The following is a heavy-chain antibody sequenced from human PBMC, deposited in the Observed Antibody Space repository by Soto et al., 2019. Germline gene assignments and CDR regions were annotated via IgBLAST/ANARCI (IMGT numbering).Heavy chain of an antibody. CDR3: ARGYSSGWSSYYYYYYGMDV. D-gene: IGHD6-19*01. V-gene: IGHV5-10-1*01. CDR2: IDPSDSYT. CDR1: GYSFTSYW. Sequence: PXESLKISCKGSGYSFTSYWISWVRQMPGKGLEWMGRIDPSDSYTNYSPSFQGHVTISADKSISTAYLQWSSLKASDTAMYYCARGYSSGWSSYYYYYYGMDVWGQGTTVTVSS. J-gene: IGHJ6*02.